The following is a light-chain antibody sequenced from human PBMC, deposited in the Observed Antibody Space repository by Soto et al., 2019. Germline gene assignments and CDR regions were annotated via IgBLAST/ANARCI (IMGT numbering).Light chain of an antibody. CDR2: NTN. Sequence: QTVVTQEPSFSVSPGRTVTLTCGLSSGSVSTSYNPSWYQQTPGQAPRTLIYNTNTRSSGVPDRFSGSILGNKAALTITGAQADDESDYCCVLYMGSGIWVFGGGTKLTVL. V-gene: IGLV8-61*01. J-gene: IGLJ3*02. CDR1: SGSVSTSYN. CDR3: VLYMGSGIWV.